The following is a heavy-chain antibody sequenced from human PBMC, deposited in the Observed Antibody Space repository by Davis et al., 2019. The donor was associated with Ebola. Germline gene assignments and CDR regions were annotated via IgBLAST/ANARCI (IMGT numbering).Heavy chain of an antibody. CDR2: IFHTGSP. CDR3: ARQSRNSFDP. D-gene: IGHD1/OR15-1a*01. CDR1: GFSITSSYY. Sequence: MPSETLSLTCNVSGFSITSSYYWGWIRQPPGKGLEWIGSIFHTGSPYYSPSLKSRVTISVDTSKNQFSLMLSSVTAADTAIYYCARQSRNSFDPWGQGTLVTVSS. V-gene: IGHV4-38-2*02. J-gene: IGHJ5*02.